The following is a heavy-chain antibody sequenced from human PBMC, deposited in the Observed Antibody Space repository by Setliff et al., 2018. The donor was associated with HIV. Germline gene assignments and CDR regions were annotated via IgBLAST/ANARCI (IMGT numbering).Heavy chain of an antibody. CDR3: VRQPCSGGSCYSRDFDY. CDR1: GFTFSSYS. V-gene: IGHV3-21*01. Sequence: GGSLRLSCAASGFTFSSYSMNWVRQAPGKGLEWVSSISSTSYYIYYADSVKGRFTISRDNAKTSLYLQMNSLRAEDTSVYYCVRQPCSGGSCYSRDFDYWGQGTLVTVSS. D-gene: IGHD2-15*01. J-gene: IGHJ4*02. CDR2: ISSTSYYI.